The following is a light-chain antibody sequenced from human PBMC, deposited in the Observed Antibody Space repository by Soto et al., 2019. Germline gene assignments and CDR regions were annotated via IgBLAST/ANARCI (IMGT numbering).Light chain of an antibody. J-gene: IGKJ1*01. CDR1: QSLLHSNGYNF. CDR3: MQALQSPWT. CDR2: WGS. V-gene: IGKV2-28*01. Sequence: TVMTQSPLSLPVTPGEPASISCRSNQSLLHSNGYNFLDWYLQKPGQSPQLLIYWGSNRASGVPDRFSGSGSGTDFTLKISRLEAEDVGVYYCMQALQSPWTFGQGTKVEIK.